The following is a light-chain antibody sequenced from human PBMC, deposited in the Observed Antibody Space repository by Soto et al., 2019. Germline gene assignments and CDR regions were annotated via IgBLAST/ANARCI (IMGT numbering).Light chain of an antibody. CDR1: SSDVGDYNY. V-gene: IGLV2-14*01. Sequence: QSALTQPASVSGSPGQSITISCTGTSSDVGDYNYVSWYQQHPGKAPKLIIYDVSNRPSGVSNRFSGSKSGNTASLTISGLQAEDEADYYCSSYTSISTRFGGGTKLTVL. CDR3: SSYTSISTR. CDR2: DVS. J-gene: IGLJ2*01.